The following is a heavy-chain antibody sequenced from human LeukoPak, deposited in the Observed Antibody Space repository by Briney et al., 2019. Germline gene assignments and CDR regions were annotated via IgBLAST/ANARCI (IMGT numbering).Heavy chain of an antibody. CDR1: GFTFSSYS. J-gene: IGHJ5*02. CDR2: ISTSSSYI. D-gene: IGHD2-2*01. V-gene: IGHV3-21*01. CDR3: ARSYCSSTTCGFDP. Sequence: GGSLRLSCAASGFTFSSYSMNWVRQAPGKGLECVSSISTSSSYIYYADSLKGRFTISRDNAKNSLYLQMNSLRAEDTAVYYCARSYCSSTTCGFDPWGQGTLVTVSS.